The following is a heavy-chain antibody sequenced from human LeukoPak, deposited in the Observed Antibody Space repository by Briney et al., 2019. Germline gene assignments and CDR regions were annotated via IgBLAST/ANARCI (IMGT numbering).Heavy chain of an antibody. CDR1: GFTFSSYA. CDR2: ISYDGSNQ. V-gene: IGHV3-30-3*01. Sequence: GRSLRLSCAASGFTFSSYALYWVSQAPGKGLEGVAVISYDGSNQYYIDSVKGRFTISRDNSKSTLFLQMNSLRAEDTAVYYCARDWQLDYWGQGTLVTVSS. J-gene: IGHJ4*02. CDR3: ARDWQLDY.